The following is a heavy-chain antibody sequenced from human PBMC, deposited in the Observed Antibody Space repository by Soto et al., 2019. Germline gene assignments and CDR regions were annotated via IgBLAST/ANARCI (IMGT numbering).Heavy chain of an antibody. CDR3: TRDASRDSSARGWFDP. V-gene: IGHV3-21*01. CDR2: ISSNSAYI. CDR1: GFTFLSFT. Sequence: PGGSLRLSCASSGFTFLSFTMNWVRKAPGKGLEWVSTISSNSAYIYYTDALRGRFTIPRDNAKNSLHLQMNSLRAEDTAVYYCTRDASRDSSARGWFDPWGPGTLVTVSS. D-gene: IGHD6-13*01. J-gene: IGHJ5*02.